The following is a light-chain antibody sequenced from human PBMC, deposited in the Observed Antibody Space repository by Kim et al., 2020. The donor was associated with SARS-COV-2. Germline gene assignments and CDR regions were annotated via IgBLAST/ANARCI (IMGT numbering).Light chain of an antibody. Sequence: GQKVTISCSGSSSNIEKYYVSWYQHLPGTAPKLLIYDSNKRPSGIPDRFSGSKSGTSATLGITGLQTGDGADYYCGTWDDSLSAGVFGGGTQLTVL. CDR1: SSNIEKYY. CDR2: DSN. V-gene: IGLV1-51*01. CDR3: GTWDDSLSAGV. J-gene: IGLJ3*02.